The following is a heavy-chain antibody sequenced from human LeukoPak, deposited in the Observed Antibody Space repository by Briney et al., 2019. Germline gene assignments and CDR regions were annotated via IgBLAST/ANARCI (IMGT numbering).Heavy chain of an antibody. V-gene: IGHV3-48*01. CDR2: ISSSSSTI. Sequence: GGSLRLSCAASGFTFSSYSMNWVRQAPGKGLEWVSYISSSSSTIYYADSVKGRFTISRDNAKNSLYLQMNSLRAEDTAVYYCARDWITMVRGNSAFFDYWGQGTLVTVSS. D-gene: IGHD3-10*01. CDR3: ARDWITMVRGNSAFFDY. J-gene: IGHJ4*02. CDR1: GFTFSSYS.